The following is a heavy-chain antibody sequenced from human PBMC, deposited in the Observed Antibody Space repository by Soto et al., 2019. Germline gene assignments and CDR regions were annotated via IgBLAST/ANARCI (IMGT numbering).Heavy chain of an antibody. J-gene: IGHJ4*02. CDR3: ARDIYSSGWSHLGYFDY. CDR2: INAGNGNT. Sequence: QVQLVQSGAEVKKPGASVKVSCKASGYTFTSYAMHWVRQAPGQRLEWMGWINAGNGNTKYSQKFQGRVTITRDTSASTAYMELSSLRSEDTAVYYCARDIYSSGWSHLGYFDYWGQGTLVTVSS. D-gene: IGHD6-19*01. CDR1: GYTFTSYA. V-gene: IGHV1-3*01.